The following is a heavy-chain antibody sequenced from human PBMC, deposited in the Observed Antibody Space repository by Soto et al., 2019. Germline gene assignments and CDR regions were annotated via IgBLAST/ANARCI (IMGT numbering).Heavy chain of an antibody. V-gene: IGHV4-59*08. CDR3: ARPERSNWNYEY. CDR2: XYYSGXT. J-gene: IGHJ4*02. Sequence: LSLTCTVSGGSISSYYWSWIRQPPGKGLEWIGYXYYSGXTHYNHYLKSXXTISVDTXXNQSHLKLSSVTAADTAVYYCARPERSNWNYEYWGQGTLVTVSS. D-gene: IGHD1-7*01. CDR1: GGSISSYY.